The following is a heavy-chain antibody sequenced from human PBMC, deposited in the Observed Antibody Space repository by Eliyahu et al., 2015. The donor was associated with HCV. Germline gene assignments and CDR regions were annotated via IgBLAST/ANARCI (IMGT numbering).Heavy chain of an antibody. Sequence: VQLVESGGGLVKXGGSLXLXXAASGFTFSDYYXSWIRQAPGXGLEWISYITSSGSNSYYADSVRXRFTISRDNAKNSLYLNMNSLRAEDTAVYYCARDKDDFWSGYSPNWFDPWGQGILVTVSS. D-gene: IGHD3-3*01. J-gene: IGHJ5*02. V-gene: IGHV3-11*01. CDR1: GFTFSDYY. CDR3: ARDKDDFWSGYSPNWFDP. CDR2: ITSSGSNS.